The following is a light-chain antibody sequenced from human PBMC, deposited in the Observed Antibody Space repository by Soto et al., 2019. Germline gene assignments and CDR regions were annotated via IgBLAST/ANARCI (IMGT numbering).Light chain of an antibody. Sequence: DIVLTQSPGTLSLSPGERATLSCRANQSVSSSYLAWYQQKPGQAPRLLIYGASSRATGIPDRFSGSGSGTDFTLIISRLEPEDFAVYYCQQYGSSPPATFGGGTKVEIK. CDR1: QSVSSSY. V-gene: IGKV3-20*01. J-gene: IGKJ4*01. CDR3: QQYGSSPPAT. CDR2: GAS.